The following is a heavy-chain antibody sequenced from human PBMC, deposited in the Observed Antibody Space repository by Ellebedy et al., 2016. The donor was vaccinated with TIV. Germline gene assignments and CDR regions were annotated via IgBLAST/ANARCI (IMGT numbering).Heavy chain of an antibody. CDR2: IYPGESDT. J-gene: IGHJ3*02. D-gene: IGHD3-22*01. V-gene: IGHV5-51*01. Sequence: ASVKVSCKGSGYSFTSYWIGWVRQMPGKGLEWMGIIYPGESDTRYSPSFQGQVTISADKSINIAYLQWSSLKASDTAIYYCARVEKYDTRKDAFDIWGQGTIVTVSS. CDR1: GYSFTSYW. CDR3: ARVEKYDTRKDAFDI.